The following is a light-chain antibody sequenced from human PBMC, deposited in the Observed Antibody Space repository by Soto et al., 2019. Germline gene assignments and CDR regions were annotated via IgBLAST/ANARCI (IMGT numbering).Light chain of an antibody. CDR2: GAS. J-gene: IGKJ2*01. V-gene: IGKV3-15*01. CDR3: QQYNKWPPQYT. Sequence: EIVMTQSPATLSVSPGERASLACRASQSINSDLAWYQQKPGQAPRLLIYGASTRATDIPARISGSGSGTDFTLTINSLQSEDFAVYYCQQYNKWPPQYTFGQGTNLEIK. CDR1: QSINSD.